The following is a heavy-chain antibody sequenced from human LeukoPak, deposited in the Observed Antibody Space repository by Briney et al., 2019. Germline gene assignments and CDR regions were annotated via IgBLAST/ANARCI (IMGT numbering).Heavy chain of an antibody. CDR1: GYSFTGHW. Sequence: GESLQISCEAFGYSFTGHWIGWVRQMPGRGLEFMGTIYPGDSDTRYNPPCEGRVSISVDKSINTASLQWSGLKASDTAMYYCARYGKSGTYSHGFDVWGQGTMVIVSS. J-gene: IGHJ3*01. CDR3: ARYGKSGTYSHGFDV. D-gene: IGHD3-10*01. CDR2: IYPGDSDT. V-gene: IGHV5-51*01.